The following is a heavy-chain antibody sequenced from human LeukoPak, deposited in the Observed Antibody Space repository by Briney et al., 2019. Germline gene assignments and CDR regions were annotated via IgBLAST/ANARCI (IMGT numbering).Heavy chain of an antibody. V-gene: IGHV4-39*01. CDR2: IYYSGST. J-gene: IGHJ5*02. CDR1: GGSISSSSYY. D-gene: IGHD3-3*01. Sequence: SETLSLTYTVSGGSISSSSYYWGWLRQPPGKGLEWIGSIYYSGSTYYNPSLKSRVTISVDTSKNQFSLKLSSVTAADTAVYYCASYDFWSGYYDDPWGQGTLVTVSS. CDR3: ASYDFWSGYYDDP.